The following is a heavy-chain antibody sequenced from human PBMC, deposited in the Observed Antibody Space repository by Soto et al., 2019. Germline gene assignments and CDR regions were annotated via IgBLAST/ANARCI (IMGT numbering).Heavy chain of an antibody. D-gene: IGHD3-9*01. Sequence: SETLSLTCAVSGDSISSGYYWAWIRQPPGKGLEWIGSIYHSGTTYYNPSLKSRVTISVDTSKNHFSLKLSSVTAADTALYYCARSYYNILTGYYTWGQGIQVTVSS. CDR2: IYHSGTT. J-gene: IGHJ5*02. CDR3: ARSYYNILTGYYT. CDR1: GDSISSGYY. V-gene: IGHV4-38-2*01.